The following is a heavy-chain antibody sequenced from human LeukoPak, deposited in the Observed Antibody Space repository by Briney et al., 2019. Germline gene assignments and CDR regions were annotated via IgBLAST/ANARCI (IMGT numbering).Heavy chain of an antibody. Sequence: PGGSLRLSCAASGFTFSSYGMHWVRQAPGKGLEWVAVIWYDGSNKYYADSVKGRFTISRDNSKNTLYLQMNSLRAEDTAVYYCATRRGARRTTKDDAFDIWGQGTMVTVSS. J-gene: IGHJ3*02. CDR3: ATRRGARRTTKDDAFDI. CDR2: IWYDGSNK. CDR1: GFTFSSYG. V-gene: IGHV3-33*01. D-gene: IGHD2-2*01.